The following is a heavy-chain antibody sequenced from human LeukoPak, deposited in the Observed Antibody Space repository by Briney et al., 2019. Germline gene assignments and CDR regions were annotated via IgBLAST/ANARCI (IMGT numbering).Heavy chain of an antibody. Sequence: GGSLRLSCAASGFRFSSYAMSWVRQAPGQGLEWVSTISGSSHSRTDYADSVKGRFTISRDNSQNTLFLQVDTLRVEDTATYYCAKDGVLRFPPWFDPWGQGTLVTVSS. CDR2: ISGSSHSRT. D-gene: IGHD3-3*01. V-gene: IGHV3-23*01. CDR3: AKDGVLRFPPWFDP. CDR1: GFRFSSYA. J-gene: IGHJ5*02.